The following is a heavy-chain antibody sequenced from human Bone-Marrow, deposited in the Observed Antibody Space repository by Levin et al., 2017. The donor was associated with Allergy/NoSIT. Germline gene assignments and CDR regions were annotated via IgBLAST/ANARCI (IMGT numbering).Heavy chain of an antibody. CDR3: ARRGRITTYGVVPNGMDV. Sequence: GASVKVSCEASGYTFTDYDINWLRQANGQGFEWMGWMNPKSGTTGSAKKFQGRLSLTRNTSISTAYMELSSLTSEDTAVYYCARRGRITTYGVVPNGMDVWGQGTTVAVSS. V-gene: IGHV1-8*01. CDR2: MNPKSGTT. D-gene: IGHD3-3*01. J-gene: IGHJ6*02. CDR1: GYTFTDYD.